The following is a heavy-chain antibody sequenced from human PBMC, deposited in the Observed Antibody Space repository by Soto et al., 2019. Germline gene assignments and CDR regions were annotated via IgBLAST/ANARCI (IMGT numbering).Heavy chain of an antibody. CDR2: ISGSGGST. V-gene: IGHV3-23*01. Sequence: EVQLLESGGGLVQPGGSLRLSCAASGFTFSSYAMSWVRQAPGKGLEWVSAISGSGGSTYYADSVKGRFTISRDNSKNTLYLQMNSLRAEDTAVYYCAKERVTMVRGVPYYFDYWGQGTLVTVSS. CDR1: GFTFSSYA. D-gene: IGHD3-10*01. J-gene: IGHJ4*02. CDR3: AKERVTMVRGVPYYFDY.